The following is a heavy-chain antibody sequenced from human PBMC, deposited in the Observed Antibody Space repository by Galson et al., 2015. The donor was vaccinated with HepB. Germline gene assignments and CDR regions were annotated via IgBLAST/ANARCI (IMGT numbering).Heavy chain of an antibody. Sequence: SLRLSCAASGFTFSSYSMNWVRQAPGKGLEWVSSISSSSSYIYYADSVKGRFTISRDNAKNSLYLQMNSLRAEDTAVYYCARAGDIVATTGFDYWGQGTLVTVSS. D-gene: IGHD5-12*01. CDR1: GFTFSSYS. CDR2: ISSSSSYI. CDR3: ARAGDIVATTGFDY. J-gene: IGHJ4*02. V-gene: IGHV3-21*01.